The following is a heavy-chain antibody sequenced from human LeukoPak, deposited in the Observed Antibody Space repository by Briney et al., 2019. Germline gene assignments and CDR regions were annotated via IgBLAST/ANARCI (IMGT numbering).Heavy chain of an antibody. D-gene: IGHD3-10*01. CDR2: INPNSGGT. J-gene: IGHJ5*02. Sequence: ASVKVSRKASGYTFTGYYMHWVRQAPGQGLEWMGWINPNSGGTNYAQKFQGRVTMTRDTSISTAYMELSRLRSDDTAVYYCARGNVVRGVITYNWFDPWGQGTLVTVSS. CDR3: ARGNVVRGVITYNWFDP. CDR1: GYTFTGYY. V-gene: IGHV1-2*02.